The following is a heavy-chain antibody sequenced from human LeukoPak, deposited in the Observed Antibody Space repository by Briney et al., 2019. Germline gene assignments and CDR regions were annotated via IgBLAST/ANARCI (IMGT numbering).Heavy chain of an antibody. D-gene: IGHD3/OR15-3a*01. J-gene: IGHJ4*02. CDR1: GGSISSSSYY. CDR3: ARQTGSGLFILP. V-gene: IGHV4-39*01. CDR2: IYYSGNT. Sequence: SETLSLTCTVSGGSISSSSYYWGWIRQPPGKGLEWIGSIYYSGNTYYNASLKSQVSISIDTSKNQFSLRLTSVTAADTAVHYCARQTGSGLFILPGGQGTLVTVS.